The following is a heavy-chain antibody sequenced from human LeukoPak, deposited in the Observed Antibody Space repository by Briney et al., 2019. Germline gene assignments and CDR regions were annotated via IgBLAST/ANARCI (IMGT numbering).Heavy chain of an antibody. V-gene: IGHV3-21*01. CDR1: GFYFSTYA. CDR3: ARVVVVITAQARTGHYYFDY. Sequence: GGSLRLSCAASGFYFSTYAMSWVRQAPGKGLEWVSSISSSSSYIYYADSVKGRFTISRDNAKNSLYLQMNSLRAEDTAVYYCARVVVVITAQARTGHYYFDYWGQGTLVTVSS. CDR2: ISSSSSYI. J-gene: IGHJ4*02. D-gene: IGHD3-22*01.